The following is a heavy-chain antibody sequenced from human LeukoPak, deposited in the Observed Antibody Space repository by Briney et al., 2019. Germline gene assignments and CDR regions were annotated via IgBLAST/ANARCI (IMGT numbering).Heavy chain of an antibody. Sequence: SETLSLTCAVYGGSFIGYYWSWIRQPPGKGLECIGEINHSGSTNYNPSLKSRVTISVDTCKNQFSLQLSFVTAADTAVYYCARGGPTYYDFWSGYYMSWFDPWGQGTLVTVSS. J-gene: IGHJ5*02. CDR1: GGSFIGYY. CDR2: INHSGST. D-gene: IGHD3-3*01. V-gene: IGHV4-34*01. CDR3: ARGGPTYYDFWSGYYMSWFDP.